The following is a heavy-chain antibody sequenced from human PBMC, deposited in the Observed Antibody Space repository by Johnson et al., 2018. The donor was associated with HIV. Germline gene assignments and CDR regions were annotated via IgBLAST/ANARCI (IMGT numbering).Heavy chain of an antibody. CDR3: ARVGYSNYGGGAFDI. Sequence: QVQLVESGGGVVQPGRSLRLSCAASGFTFRSYAMHWVRQAPGKGLEWVAVISYDGKSTYYADSVNGRLTVSRDNSKNTLYLQMNSLRAEDTAVYYCARVGYSNYGGGAFDIWGQGTMVTVSS. J-gene: IGHJ3*02. V-gene: IGHV3-30*14. D-gene: IGHD4-11*01. CDR1: GFTFRSYA. CDR2: ISYDGKST.